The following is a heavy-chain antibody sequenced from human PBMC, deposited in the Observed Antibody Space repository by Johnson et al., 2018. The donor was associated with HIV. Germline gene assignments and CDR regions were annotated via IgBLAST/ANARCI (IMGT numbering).Heavy chain of an antibody. J-gene: IGHJ3*02. D-gene: IGHD6-19*01. CDR2: ISYDGSNK. CDR3: AKDGPYSSGIDASDI. CDR1: GFTFSSYA. V-gene: IGHV3-30*04. Sequence: QVQLVESGGGVVQPGRSLRLSCAASGFTFSSYAMHWVRQAPGKGLEWVAVISYDGSNKYYADSVKGRFTISRDNSKNTLYLQMNSLRAEDTAVYYCAKDGPYSSGIDASDIWGQGTVVTVSS.